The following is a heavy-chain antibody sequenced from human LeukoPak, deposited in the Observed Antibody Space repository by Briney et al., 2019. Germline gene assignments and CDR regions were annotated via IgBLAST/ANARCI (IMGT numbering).Heavy chain of an antibody. CDR1: GDSVSSNSAA. D-gene: IGHD3-16*01. Sequence: SQTLSLTCAISGDSVSSNSAAWNWIRRSPSRGLEWLGRTYYRSKWYNDYAVSVKSRITINPDTSKNQFSLQLNSVTPEDTAVYYCARGFLMITFGGVQRNYYGMDVWGQGTTVTVSS. J-gene: IGHJ6*02. V-gene: IGHV6-1*01. CDR2: TYYRSKWYN. CDR3: ARGFLMITFGGVQRNYYGMDV.